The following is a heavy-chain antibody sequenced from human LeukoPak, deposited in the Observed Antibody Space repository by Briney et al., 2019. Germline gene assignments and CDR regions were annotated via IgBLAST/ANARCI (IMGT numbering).Heavy chain of an antibody. J-gene: IGHJ4*02. CDR3: ARGGYFSFDY. CDR1: GFRFSTYD. D-gene: IGHD2/OR15-2a*01. CDR2: ITANTRGSIT. V-gene: IGHV3-23*01. Sequence: GGSLRLSCVTSGFRFSTYDMSWVRQAPGKGLEWVSGITANTRGSITYYADSVKGRFTISRDSSKDTLYLQMNSLRAEDTAVYFCARGGYFSFDYWGQGTLVTVSS.